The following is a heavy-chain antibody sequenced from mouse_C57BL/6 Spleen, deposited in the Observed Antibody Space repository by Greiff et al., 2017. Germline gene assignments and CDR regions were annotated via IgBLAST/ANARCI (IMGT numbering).Heavy chain of an antibody. CDR2: INPNNGGT. CDR1: GYTFTDYY. CDR3: ARLRSYYGSSYVYYAMDY. D-gene: IGHD1-1*01. V-gene: IGHV1-26*01. J-gene: IGHJ4*01. Sequence: VQLQQSGPELVKPGASVKISCKASGYTFTDYYMNWVKQSHGKSLEWIGDINPNNGGTSYNQKFKGKATLTVDKSSSTAYMELRSLTSEDSAVYYCARLRSYYGSSYVYYAMDYWGQGTSVTVSS.